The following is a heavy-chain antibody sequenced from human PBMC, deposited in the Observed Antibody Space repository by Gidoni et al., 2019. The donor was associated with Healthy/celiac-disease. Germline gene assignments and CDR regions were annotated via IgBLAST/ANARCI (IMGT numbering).Heavy chain of an antibody. Sequence: VQLQQWGAGLLTPSETLSLTCAVYGGSFSGYYWSWIRQPPEKGLEWIGEINHSGSTNYNPSLKSRVTISVDTSKNQFSLKLSTVTAADTAVYYCARGQTTVTTRVYYYYGMDVWGQGTTVTVSS. J-gene: IGHJ6*02. CDR2: INHSGST. D-gene: IGHD4-17*01. CDR3: ARGQTTVTTRVYYYYGMDV. CDR1: GGSFSGYY. V-gene: IGHV4-34*01.